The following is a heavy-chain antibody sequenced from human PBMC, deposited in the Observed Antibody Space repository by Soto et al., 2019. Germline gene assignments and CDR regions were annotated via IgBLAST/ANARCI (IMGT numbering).Heavy chain of an antibody. V-gene: IGHV4-34*01. CDR1: GGSFSGYY. J-gene: IGHJ4*02. CDR2: INHSGST. D-gene: IGHD6-13*01. Sequence: PSETLSLTCAVYGGSFSGYYWSWIRQPPGKGLEWIGEINHSGSTNYNPSLKSRVTISVDTSKNQFSLKLSSVTAADTAVYYCARGLIAYPPVHWGQGTLVTVSS. CDR3: ARGLIAYPPVH.